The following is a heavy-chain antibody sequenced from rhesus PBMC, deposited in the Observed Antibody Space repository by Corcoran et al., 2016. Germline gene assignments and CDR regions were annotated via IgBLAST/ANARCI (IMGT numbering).Heavy chain of an antibody. J-gene: IGHJ5-2*02. CDR3: ARDHPSNSLDV. CDR1: GYSISSGYG. Sequence: QVQLQESGPGLVKPSETLSLTCAVSGYSISSGYGWSWIRQPPGKGLEWIGYISYSGRSYYTPSVKSRVTISIDTSKNQFARKLSSVTAADTAVDYCARDHPSNSLDVWGRGVLVTVSS. CDR2: ISYSGRS. V-gene: IGHV4-127*01.